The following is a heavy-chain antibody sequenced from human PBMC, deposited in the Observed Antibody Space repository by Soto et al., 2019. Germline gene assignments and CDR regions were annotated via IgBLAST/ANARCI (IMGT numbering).Heavy chain of an antibody. CDR1: GDSVSSNSAA. CDR2: TYYRSKWYN. Sequence: SQTLSLTCAISGDSVSSNSAAWNWIRQSPSRGLEWLGRTYYRSKWYNDYAVSVKSRITINPDTSKNQFSLQLNSVTPEDTAVYYCARDSWAARPTYYYYDMDVWGQGTTVTVSS. D-gene: IGHD6-6*01. CDR3: ARDSWAARPTYYYYDMDV. J-gene: IGHJ6*02. V-gene: IGHV6-1*01.